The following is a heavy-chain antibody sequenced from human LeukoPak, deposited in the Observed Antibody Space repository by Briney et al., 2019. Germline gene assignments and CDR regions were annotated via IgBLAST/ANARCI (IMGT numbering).Heavy chain of an antibody. CDR3: ARASRDGYNA. Sequence: PSETLSLTCTVSGGSISSSSYYWGWIRQPPGKGLEWIGSIYYSGSTYYNPSLKSRVTISVDTSKNQFSLKLSSVTAADTAVYYCARASRDGYNAWGQGTLVTVSS. J-gene: IGHJ5*02. CDR1: GGSISSSSYY. CDR2: IYYSGST. D-gene: IGHD5-24*01. V-gene: IGHV4-39*07.